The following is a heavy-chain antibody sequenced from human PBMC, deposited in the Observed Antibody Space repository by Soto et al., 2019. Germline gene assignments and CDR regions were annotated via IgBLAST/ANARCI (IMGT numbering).Heavy chain of an antibody. CDR1: GFTFSSYS. Sequence: EVQLVESGGGLVKPGGSLRLSCAASGFTFSSYSRNWVRQAPGKGLEWVSSISSSSSYIYYADSVKGRFTISRDNAKNSLYLQMNSLRAEVTAVYYCARDQPGYSYGYGLGYWGQGTLVTVSS. D-gene: IGHD5-18*01. V-gene: IGHV3-21*01. J-gene: IGHJ4*02. CDR2: ISSSSSYI. CDR3: ARDQPGYSYGYGLGY.